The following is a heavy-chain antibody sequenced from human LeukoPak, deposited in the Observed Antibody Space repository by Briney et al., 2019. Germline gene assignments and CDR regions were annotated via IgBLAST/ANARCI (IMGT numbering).Heavy chain of an antibody. Sequence: PSETLSLTCAVYGESFSGYYWSWIRQPPGKGLEWIGEITHSGSTNYNPSLKSRVTISLDTSKNQFSLKLSSVTAADTAVYYCARALGAFDIWGQGTMVTASS. J-gene: IGHJ3*02. CDR2: ITHSGST. V-gene: IGHV4-34*01. CDR3: ARALGAFDI. CDR1: GESFSGYY.